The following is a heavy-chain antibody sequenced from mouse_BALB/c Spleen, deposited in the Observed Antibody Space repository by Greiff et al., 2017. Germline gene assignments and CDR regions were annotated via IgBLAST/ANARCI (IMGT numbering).Heavy chain of an antibody. CDR2: IDPANGNT. V-gene: IGHV14-3*02. CDR3: AREGPYRFYAMDY. CDR1: GFNIKDTY. Sequence: EVQLQQSGAELVKPGASVKLSCTASGFNIKDTYMHWVKQRPEQGLEWIGRIDPANGNTKYDPKFQGKATITADTSSNTAYLQLSSLTSEDTAVYYCAREGPYRFYAMDYWGQGTSVTVSS. D-gene: IGHD2-14*01. J-gene: IGHJ4*01.